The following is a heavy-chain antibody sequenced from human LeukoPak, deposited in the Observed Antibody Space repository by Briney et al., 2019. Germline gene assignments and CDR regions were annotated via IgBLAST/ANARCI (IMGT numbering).Heavy chain of an antibody. CDR1: GGSISSSSYY. J-gene: IGHJ5*02. Sequence: PSETLSLTCTVSGGSISSSSYYWGWIPQPPGKGLEWIGSIYYSGSTYYNPSLKSRVTISVDTSKNQFSLKLSSVTAADTAVYYCARLGEGSRGPWFDPWGQGTLVTVSA. CDR3: ARLGEGSRGPWFDP. CDR2: IYYSGST. V-gene: IGHV4-39*01. D-gene: IGHD6-13*01.